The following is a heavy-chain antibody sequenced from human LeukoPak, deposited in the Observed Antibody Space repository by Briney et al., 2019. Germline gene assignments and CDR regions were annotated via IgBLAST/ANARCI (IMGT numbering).Heavy chain of an antibody. V-gene: IGHV3-21*01. Sequence: PGGSLRLSCAASGFTFSSYSMNWVRQAPGKGLEWVSSITSSSSYIYYADSVKGRFTISRDNAKNSLYLQMNSLRAEDTAVYYCATRPPMTTMTATGFDIWGQGTMVTVSS. J-gene: IGHJ3*02. D-gene: IGHD4-17*01. CDR3: ATRPPMTTMTATGFDI. CDR2: ITSSSSYI. CDR1: GFTFSSYS.